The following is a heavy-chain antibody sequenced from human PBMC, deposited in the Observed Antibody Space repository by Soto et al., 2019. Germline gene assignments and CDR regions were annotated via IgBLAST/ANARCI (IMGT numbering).Heavy chain of an antibody. J-gene: IGHJ4*02. V-gene: IGHV3-21*06. D-gene: IGHD3-10*01. Sequence: EVHLVESGGGLVKPGGSLRLSCEASGFTFSRYSMKWVRQAPWKGLEWVSSVSVSRSNIYYADSVKGRFSISRDNARNSLYPQMNSLRAEDTAVYYCARDGATIVRGVIVRIDYWGQGTLVTVSS. CDR1: GFTFSRYS. CDR2: VSVSRSNI. CDR3: ARDGATIVRGVIVRIDY.